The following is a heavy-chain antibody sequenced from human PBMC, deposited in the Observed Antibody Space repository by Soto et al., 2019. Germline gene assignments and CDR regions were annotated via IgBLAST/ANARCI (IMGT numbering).Heavy chain of an antibody. CDR3: AKGYRSLDY. CDR1: GFTFSTYV. CDR2: ISGSGVST. Sequence: GGSLRLSCAASGFTFSTYVMTWVRQAPGKGLEWVSGISGSGVSTYYADSVKGRFTISRDNSKNTLYLQMNSLRAEDTAVYYCAKGYRSLDYWGQGTLVTVSS. D-gene: IGHD3-16*02. V-gene: IGHV3-23*01. J-gene: IGHJ4*02.